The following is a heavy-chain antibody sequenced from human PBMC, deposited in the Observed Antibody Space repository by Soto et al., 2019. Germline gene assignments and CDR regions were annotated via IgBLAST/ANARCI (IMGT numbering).Heavy chain of an antibody. CDR2: IYYSGST. V-gene: IGHV4-61*01. CDR1: GGSVSSGSYY. D-gene: IGHD1-1*01. CDR3: AGERTGDPTFFDY. Sequence: SEPLCLTCTVSGGSVSSGSYYWGWIRQPPGKGLEWIGYIYYSGSTDYNPSLKSRVTISLDTSKNQFSLKLRSVTAADTALYYCAGERTGDPTFFDYWGQGTLVTVSS. J-gene: IGHJ4*02.